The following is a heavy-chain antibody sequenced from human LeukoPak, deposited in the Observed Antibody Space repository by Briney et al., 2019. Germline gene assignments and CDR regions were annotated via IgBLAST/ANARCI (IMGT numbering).Heavy chain of an antibody. CDR3: ARFSPDENHGDYAFAY. CDR2: MNPNSGDS. J-gene: IGHJ4*02. CDR1: GYTFTNYD. Sequence: GASVRVSCKASGYTFTNYDINWVRQTTGQGLQWIGWMNPNSGDSGYAQELQGRVTMTRDTSISTAYMELSSLTFEDTALYFCARFSPDENHGDYAFAYWGQGTPVTVSS. V-gene: IGHV1-8*01. D-gene: IGHD4-17*01.